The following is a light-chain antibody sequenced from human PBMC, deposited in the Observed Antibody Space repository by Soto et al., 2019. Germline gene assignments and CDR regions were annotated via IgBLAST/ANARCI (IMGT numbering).Light chain of an antibody. J-gene: IGKJ3*01. Sequence: AIQLTQSPSSLSASVGDRVTITCRASQGISTYLAWYQQKPGKAPMLLIYAASSLQSGVPSRFSGSGSGTDFTLTISSLQPEDFATYYFQQFNTYPRTFGPGTKVNIK. V-gene: IGKV1-13*02. CDR2: AAS. CDR3: QQFNTYPRT. CDR1: QGISTY.